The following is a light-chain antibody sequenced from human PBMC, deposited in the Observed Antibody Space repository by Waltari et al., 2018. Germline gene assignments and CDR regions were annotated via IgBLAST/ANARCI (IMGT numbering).Light chain of an antibody. Sequence: EIVLTQSPGTLSLYPGERATLSCRASQSVSRWLAWYQQKPGQAPRLLIYGASSRATGIPDRFSGSGSGTDFSLTISRLEPEDFAVYYCQKYGTLPATFGQGTKVEIK. V-gene: IGKV3-20*01. CDR2: GAS. CDR1: QSVSRW. J-gene: IGKJ1*01. CDR3: QKYGTLPAT.